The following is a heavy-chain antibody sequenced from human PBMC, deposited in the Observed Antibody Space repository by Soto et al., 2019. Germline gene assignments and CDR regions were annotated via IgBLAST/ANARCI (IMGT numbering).Heavy chain of an antibody. CDR3: ARASSILKDTNYGMDV. CDR2: IYHSGST. J-gene: IGHJ6*02. Sequence: SETLSLTCAVSGGPISSSNWWSWVRQPPGKGLEWIGEIYHSGSTNYNPSLKSRVTISVDKSKNQFSLKLSSVTAADTAVYYCARASSILKDTNYGMDVWGQGTTVTVSS. V-gene: IGHV4-4*02. D-gene: IGHD5-18*01. CDR1: GGPISSSNW.